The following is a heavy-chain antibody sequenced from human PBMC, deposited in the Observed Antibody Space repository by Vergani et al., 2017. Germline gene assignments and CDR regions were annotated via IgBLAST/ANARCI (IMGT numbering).Heavy chain of an antibody. Sequence: EVQLVQSGAEVKKPGESLRISCKGSGYSFTSYWISWVRQMPGKGLEWMGRIDPSDSYTNYSPSFQGHVTISADKSISTAYLQWSSLKASDTAMYYCARVEAAAKTYYYGMDVWGQGTTVTVSS. CDR2: IDPSDSYT. D-gene: IGHD6-13*01. CDR3: ARVEAAAKTYYYGMDV. J-gene: IGHJ6*02. V-gene: IGHV5-10-1*03. CDR1: GYSFTSYW.